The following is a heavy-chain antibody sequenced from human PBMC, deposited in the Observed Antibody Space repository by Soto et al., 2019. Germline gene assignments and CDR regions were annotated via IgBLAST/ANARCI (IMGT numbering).Heavy chain of an antibody. CDR3: AKSRDITMIVYLHHMDV. D-gene: IGHD3-22*01. CDR1: GGTFSSYA. CDR2: IIPIFGTA. Sequence: QVQLVQSGAEVKKPGSSVKVSCKASGGTFSSYAISWVRQAPGQGLEWMGGIIPIFGTANYAQKFQGRVTITADESTSTAYMELSSLRSEDTAVYYCAKSRDITMIVYLHHMDVWGQGTTGTVSS. V-gene: IGHV1-69*01. J-gene: IGHJ6*02.